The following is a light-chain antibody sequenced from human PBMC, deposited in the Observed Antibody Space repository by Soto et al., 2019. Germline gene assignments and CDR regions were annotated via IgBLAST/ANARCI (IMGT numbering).Light chain of an antibody. CDR3: CSYAGRFTSV. CDR2: DVF. CDR1: SSDVGYYNY. J-gene: IGLJ1*01. V-gene: IGLV2-11*01. Sequence: QSVLTQPRSVSGSPGQSVTISCTGTSSDVGYYNYVSWYQRHPGKAPKLMIYDVFKRPSGVPDRFSGSKSGNTASLTISGLQAEDEGDYYCCSYAGRFTSVFGTGTKVTVL.